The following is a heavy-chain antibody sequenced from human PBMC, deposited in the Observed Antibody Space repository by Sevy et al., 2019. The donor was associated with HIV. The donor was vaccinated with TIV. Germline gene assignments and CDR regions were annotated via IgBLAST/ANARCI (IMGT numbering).Heavy chain of an antibody. D-gene: IGHD3-22*01. CDR2: VYYSGST. CDR3: ARNSTGHSFDY. J-gene: IGHJ4*01. V-gene: IGHV4-39*01. CDR1: GGSMSGSHYY. Sequence: SETLSLTCTVSGGSMSGSHYYWGWIRRPPGKGLEWIGSVYYSGSTYYNPSLKSRVTISVDTSKSLLPLELTSVIATDTAVYYCARNSTGHSFDYWGHGTLVTVSS.